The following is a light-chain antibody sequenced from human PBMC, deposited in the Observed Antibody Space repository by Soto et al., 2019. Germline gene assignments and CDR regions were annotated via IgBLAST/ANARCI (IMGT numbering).Light chain of an antibody. CDR1: QSVSSSY. CDR3: QQYHRSSIT. V-gene: IGKV3-20*01. CDR2: GAS. J-gene: IGKJ5*01. Sequence: EIVLTQSPGTLSLSPGERATLSCRASQSVSSSYLAWYQQKPGQAPRLLIYGASTRATGISARFSGSGSGTEFTLTISSLQPDDFATYYCQQYHRSSITFGQGTRLENK.